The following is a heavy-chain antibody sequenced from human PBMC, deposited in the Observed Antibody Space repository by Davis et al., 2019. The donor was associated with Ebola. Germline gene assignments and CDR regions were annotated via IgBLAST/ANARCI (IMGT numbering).Heavy chain of an antibody. J-gene: IGHJ6*02. D-gene: IGHD1-1*01. CDR3: ARDAGTL. CDR2: IKDDGSET. V-gene: IGHV3-7*01. Sequence: GGSLRLSCAGSGFTFGDHWMTWVRQAPGKGLEWVANIKDDGSETDYVDSVRGRFTISRDDAKSTLFLQMNDLRVDDSGVYYCARDAGTLWGQGTTVTVSS. CDR1: GFTFGDHW.